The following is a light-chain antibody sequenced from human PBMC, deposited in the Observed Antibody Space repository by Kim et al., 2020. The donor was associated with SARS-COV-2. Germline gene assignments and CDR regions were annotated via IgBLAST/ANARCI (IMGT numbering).Light chain of an antibody. Sequence: SYELTQPPSVSVSPGQTASITCSGEKLGDKYACWYQQKPGQSPVLVIYQDSKRPSGIPDRFSGSNSGNTATLTISGTQAMDEADYYCQAWDSSTEVFGTG. CDR2: QDS. CDR1: KLGDKY. CDR3: QAWDSSTEV. J-gene: IGLJ1*01. V-gene: IGLV3-1*01.